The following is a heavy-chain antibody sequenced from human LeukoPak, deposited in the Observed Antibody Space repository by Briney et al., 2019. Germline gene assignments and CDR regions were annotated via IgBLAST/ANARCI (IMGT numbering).Heavy chain of an antibody. CDR3: ARHPNYNGSG. J-gene: IGHJ4*02. D-gene: IGHD3-10*01. Sequence: SETLSLTCNVPGDSVSSVYWSWIRQPPGKGLEWIGQIYHSGTTNYNPSLKSRVSISVDESKNQFSLNLTSVTAADTAVYFCARHPNYNGSGWGQGIQVTVSS. CDR2: IYHSGTT. V-gene: IGHV4-59*08. CDR1: GDSVSSVY.